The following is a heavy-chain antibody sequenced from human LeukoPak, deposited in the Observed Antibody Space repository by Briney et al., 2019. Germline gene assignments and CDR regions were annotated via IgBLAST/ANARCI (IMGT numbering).Heavy chain of an antibody. Sequence: GGSLRLSCVASGFTFSGYVMSWVRQAPGRGLEWVSGISGSGVSAYYGDSVKGRFTTTRDNSKNTLYLQMNSLRAEDTAVYYCAKRRSGSSGWFPFDYWGQGTLVTVSS. J-gene: IGHJ4*02. CDR3: AKRRSGSSGWFPFDY. V-gene: IGHV3-23*01. CDR1: GFTFSGYV. CDR2: ISGSGVSA. D-gene: IGHD6-19*01.